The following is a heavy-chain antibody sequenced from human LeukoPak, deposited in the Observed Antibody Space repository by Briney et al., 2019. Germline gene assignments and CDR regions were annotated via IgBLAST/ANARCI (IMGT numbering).Heavy chain of an antibody. Sequence: ASVTVSCKVSGYTLTELSMHWVRQAPGKGLEWMGGFDPEDGETIYAQKFQGRVTMTEDTSTDTAYMELSSLRSEDTAVYYCATANYRYYYDSSGLDYWGQGTLVTVSS. J-gene: IGHJ4*02. CDR1: GYTLTELS. V-gene: IGHV1-24*01. CDR3: ATANYRYYYDSSGLDY. D-gene: IGHD3-22*01. CDR2: FDPEDGET.